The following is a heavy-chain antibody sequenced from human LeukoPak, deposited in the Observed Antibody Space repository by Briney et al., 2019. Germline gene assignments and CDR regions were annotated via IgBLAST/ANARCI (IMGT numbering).Heavy chain of an antibody. J-gene: IGHJ4*02. V-gene: IGHV3-21*01. CDR1: GFTFSSYS. Sequence: GGSLRLSCAASGFTFSSYSMNRVRQAPGKGLEWVSSISSSSSYIYYADSVKGRFTISRDNAKNSLYLQMNSLRAEDTAVYYCAREGPSGYCDYWGQGTLVTVSS. D-gene: IGHD3-3*01. CDR3: AREGPSGYCDY. CDR2: ISSSSSYI.